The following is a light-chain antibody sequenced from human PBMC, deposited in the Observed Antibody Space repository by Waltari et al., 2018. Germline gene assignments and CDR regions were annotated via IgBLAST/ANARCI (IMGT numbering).Light chain of an antibody. CDR2: DAS. CDR3: QLRGHWPMYT. V-gene: IGKV3-11*01. CDR1: QSISSQ. Sequence: IVLTQSPATLSLSPGDRATLSCTASQSISSQLAWYQQRPGQAPRILIYDASNRAAGMPARFSGSGSGTDFSLTISSLEPEDFVVYYCQLRGHWPMYTFGQGTKLEIK. J-gene: IGKJ2*01.